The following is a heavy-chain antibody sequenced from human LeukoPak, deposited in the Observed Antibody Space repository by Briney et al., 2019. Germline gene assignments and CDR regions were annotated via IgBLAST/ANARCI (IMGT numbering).Heavy chain of an antibody. V-gene: IGHV4-4*07. CDR3: ARASVIAAAGTYYYYMDV. J-gene: IGHJ6*03. CDR1: GCSISSYY. D-gene: IGHD6-13*01. Sequence: SETLTLTCTASGCSISSYYWSWIRQPAGKGLEWIGRIYTSGSTNYSPSLKSRVTMSVDTSKNPFSLKLSAVTAADTAVYYCARASVIAAAGTYYYYMDVWGKGTTVTVSS. CDR2: IYTSGST.